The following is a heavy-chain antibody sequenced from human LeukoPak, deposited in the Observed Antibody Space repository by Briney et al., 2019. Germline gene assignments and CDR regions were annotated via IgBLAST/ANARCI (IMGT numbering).Heavy chain of an antibody. CDR1: GYTFTSYD. J-gene: IGHJ4*02. Sequence: GASVKVSCKASGYTFTSYDISWVRQAPGQGLEWMGGIIPIFDTGNYAQKFQGRVTITADESTSTAYMELSSLRSEDTVVYYCARTKTYYYDSSSYSFDYWGQGTLVTVSS. D-gene: IGHD3-22*01. CDR3: ARTKTYYYDSSSYSFDY. CDR2: IIPIFDTG. V-gene: IGHV1-69*13.